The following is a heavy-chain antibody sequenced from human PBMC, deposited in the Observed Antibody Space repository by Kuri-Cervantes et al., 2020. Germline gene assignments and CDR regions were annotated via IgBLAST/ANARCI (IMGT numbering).Heavy chain of an antibody. Sequence: GESLRLSCAASGFTFSSYSMNWVRQAPGKGLEWVSYISSSSSTIYYADSVKGRFTISRDNAKNSLYLQMNSLRAKDTAVYYCARDHSRARGYSSGFGLDYWGQGTLVTVSS. V-gene: IGHV3-48*01. D-gene: IGHD5-18*01. CDR1: GFTFSSYS. CDR3: ARDHSRARGYSSGFGLDY. J-gene: IGHJ4*02. CDR2: ISSSSSTI.